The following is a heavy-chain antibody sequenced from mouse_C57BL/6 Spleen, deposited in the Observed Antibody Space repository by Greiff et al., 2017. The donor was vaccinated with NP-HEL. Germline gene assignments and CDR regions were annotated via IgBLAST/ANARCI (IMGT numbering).Heavy chain of an antibody. V-gene: IGHV1-50*01. CDR3: ARTPYSNYGGDY. CDR2: IDPSDSYT. D-gene: IGHD2-5*01. CDR1: GYTFTSYW. J-gene: IGHJ4*01. Sequence: VQLQQSGAELVKPGASVKLSCKASGYTFTSYWMQWVKQRPGQGLEWIGEIDPSDSYTNYNQKFKGKATLTVDTSSSTAYMQLSSLTSEDSAVYYCARTPYSNYGGDYWGQGTSVTVSS.